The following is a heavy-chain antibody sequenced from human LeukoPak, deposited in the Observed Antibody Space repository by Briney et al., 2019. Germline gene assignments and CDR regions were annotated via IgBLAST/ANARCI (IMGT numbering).Heavy chain of an antibody. CDR2: ISGSGGST. CDR1: GFTFSSYA. D-gene: IGHD5-18*01. J-gene: IGHJ4*02. CDR3: AKVGPRYSYGPPYFDY. Sequence: GGSLRLSCAASGFTFSSYAMSWVRQAPGKGLEWVSAISGSGGSTYYADSVKGRFTISRDNSKNTLYLQMNSLRAEDKAVYYCAKVGPRYSYGPPYFDYWGQGTLVTVSS. V-gene: IGHV3-23*01.